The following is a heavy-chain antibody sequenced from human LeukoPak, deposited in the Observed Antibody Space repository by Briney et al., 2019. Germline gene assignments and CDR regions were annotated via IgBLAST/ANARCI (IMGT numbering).Heavy chain of an antibody. D-gene: IGHD6-6*01. CDR3: ARDSSSSDYFDY. Sequence: SETLSLTCTVSGGSISSSSYYWGWIRQPPGKGLEWIGSIYYSGSTYYNPSLRSRVTISVDKSKNQFSLKLSSVTAADTAVYYCARDSSSSDYFDYWGQGTLVTVSS. J-gene: IGHJ4*02. CDR2: IYYSGST. CDR1: GGSISSSSYY. V-gene: IGHV4-39*07.